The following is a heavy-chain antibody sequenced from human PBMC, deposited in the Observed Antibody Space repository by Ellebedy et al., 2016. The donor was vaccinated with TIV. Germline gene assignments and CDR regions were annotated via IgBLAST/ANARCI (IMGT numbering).Heavy chain of an antibody. CDR2: IKEDGTLK. Sequence: GESLKISCAASGFNFSTYWMNWVRQAPGKGLEWLASIKEDGTLKHYVDSVKGRFLISRDNARSSVYLRMNSLRAEDTAVYYCAASFDYWGQGALVTVSS. CDR3: AASFDY. J-gene: IGHJ4*02. CDR1: GFNFSTYW. V-gene: IGHV3-7*03.